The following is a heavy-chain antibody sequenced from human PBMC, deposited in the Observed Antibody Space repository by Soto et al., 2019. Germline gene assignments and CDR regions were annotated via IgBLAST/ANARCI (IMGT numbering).Heavy chain of an antibody. D-gene: IGHD3-10*01. CDR2: ISARSSTT. CDR3: AKVFYDSGTTFFGVDV. CDR1: GFSFDNFA. V-gene: IGHV3-23*01. J-gene: IGHJ6*02. Sequence: GGSLRLSCVGSGFSFDNFAMRWVRQAPGKGLEWVSSISARSSTTYYAGSVKGRFTIPRDNSKNTLYLQMNSLTAEDTAVYYCAKVFYDSGTTFFGVDVWGQGTTVTVSS.